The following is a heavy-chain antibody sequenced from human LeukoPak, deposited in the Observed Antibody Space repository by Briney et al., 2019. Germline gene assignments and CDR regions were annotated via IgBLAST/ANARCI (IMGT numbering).Heavy chain of an antibody. CDR2: LYHSGNT. J-gene: IGHJ5*02. CDR1: GGSIRNYY. CDR3: ASILYSSGWHGSDL. V-gene: IGHV4-59*01. D-gene: IGHD6-19*01. Sequence: PSETLSLTCTVSGGSIRNYYWSWIRQPPGKRLEWIRYLYHSGNTNYNPSLKSRVSTSVDTSKNQFSLTLRSVTAADTAVYFCASILYSSGWHGSDLWGPGTQVTVSS.